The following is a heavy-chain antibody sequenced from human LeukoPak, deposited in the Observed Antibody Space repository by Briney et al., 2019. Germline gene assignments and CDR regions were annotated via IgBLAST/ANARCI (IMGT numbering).Heavy chain of an antibody. Sequence: PSETLSHTCSVSGGSISNYFWTWIRQPPGKGLEWIGCIYSSGSTYYNPSLKSRVTISVDTSKNRFSLKLSTVTAADTAVYYCARGVPAAGSIRFDPWGQGTLVTVSS. V-gene: IGHV4-59*08. CDR2: IYSSGST. J-gene: IGHJ5*02. D-gene: IGHD6-13*01. CDR1: GGSISNYF. CDR3: ARGVPAAGSIRFDP.